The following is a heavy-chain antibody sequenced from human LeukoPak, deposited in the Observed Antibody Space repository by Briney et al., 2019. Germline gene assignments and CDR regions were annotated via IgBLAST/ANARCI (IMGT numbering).Heavy chain of an antibody. D-gene: IGHD3-10*01. V-gene: IGHV4-59*01. CDR2: IYYSGST. J-gene: IGHJ3*02. Sequence: SETLSLTCTVSGGSISSYYWSWIRQPPGKGLEWIGYIYYSGSTNYNPSLKSRVTISVDTSKNQFSLKLSSVTAADTAVYYCASDSITMVRGAFDIWGQGTMATVSS. CDR1: GGSISSYY. CDR3: ASDSITMVRGAFDI.